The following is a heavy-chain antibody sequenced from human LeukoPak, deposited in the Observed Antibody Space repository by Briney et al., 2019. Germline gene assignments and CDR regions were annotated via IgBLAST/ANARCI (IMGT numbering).Heavy chain of an antibody. CDR1: GYTFTSYG. D-gene: IGHD3-16*01. CDR3: ARDQDDYVWGSHRTRFDY. Sequence: GASVKVSCKASGYTFTSYGISWVRQAPGQGLEWMGWISAYNGNTNYAQKLQGRVTMTTDTSTSTAYMELRSLRSDDTAVYYCARDQDDYVWGSHRTRFDYWGQGTLVTVSS. V-gene: IGHV1-18*01. CDR2: ISAYNGNT. J-gene: IGHJ4*02.